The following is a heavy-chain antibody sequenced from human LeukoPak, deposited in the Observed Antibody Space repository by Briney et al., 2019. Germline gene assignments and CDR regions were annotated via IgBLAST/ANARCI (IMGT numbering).Heavy chain of an antibody. V-gene: IGHV3-53*01. CDR1: GFTVSSNY. CDR3: ASGDAATTTGFDY. D-gene: IGHD5-12*01. J-gene: IGHJ4*02. CDR2: IYSGGST. Sequence: GGSLRLSCAASGFTVSSNYMSWVRQAPGKGLEWVSVIYSGGSTYYADSVKGRFTISRDNSKNTLYLQMNSLRAEDTAVYYCASGDAATTTGFDYWGQGTLVTVSS.